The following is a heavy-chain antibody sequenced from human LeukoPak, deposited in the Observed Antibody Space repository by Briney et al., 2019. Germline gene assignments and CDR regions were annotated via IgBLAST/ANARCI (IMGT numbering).Heavy chain of an antibody. CDR2: INHSGST. Sequence: SETLSLTCAVYGGSFSGYYWSWIRQPPGKGLEWIGEINHSGSTNYNPSLKSRVTKSVDTSKNQFSLKLRSVTAADTAVYYCARVPPEGGWYRLDYWGQGTLVTVSS. V-gene: IGHV4-34*01. J-gene: IGHJ4*02. CDR1: GGSFSGYY. CDR3: ARVPPEGGWYRLDY. D-gene: IGHD6-19*01.